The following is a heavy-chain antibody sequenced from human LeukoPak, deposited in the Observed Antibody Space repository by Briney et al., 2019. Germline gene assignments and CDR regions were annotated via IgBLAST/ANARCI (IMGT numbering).Heavy chain of an antibody. J-gene: IGHJ4*02. CDR3: ATQFGSGTLANEYDY. V-gene: IGHV3-30*02. CDR2: IRSDGSNK. D-gene: IGHD3-10*01. CDR1: GFTFSVYG. Sequence: GGSLRLSCAASGFTFSVYGMHWVRQAPGKGLEWVSFIRSDGSNKYYTESVKGRFTVSRDNSNNTLYLQTNSLRVEDTAVYYCATQFGSGTLANEYDYWGQGSLVTVSS.